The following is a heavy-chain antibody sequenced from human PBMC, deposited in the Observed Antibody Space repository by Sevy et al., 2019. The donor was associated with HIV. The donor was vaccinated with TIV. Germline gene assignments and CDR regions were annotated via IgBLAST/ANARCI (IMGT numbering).Heavy chain of an antibody. CDR1: GGSISSSSYY. V-gene: IGHV4-39*01. CDR3: ARHGFVTDFDY. Sequence: SETLSLTCTVSGGSISSSSYYWGWIRQPPGKGLEWIGSIYYSGSTYYNPSLKSRVTISVDTSKNQFSLKLSSVTAADTAVYYCARHGFVTDFDYWGQGTQVTVSS. CDR2: IYYSGST. J-gene: IGHJ4*02. D-gene: IGHD1-20*01.